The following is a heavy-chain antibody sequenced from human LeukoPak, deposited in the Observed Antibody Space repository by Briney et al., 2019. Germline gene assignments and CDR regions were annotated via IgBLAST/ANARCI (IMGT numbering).Heavy chain of an antibody. V-gene: IGHV3-48*03. Sequence: PGGSLRLSCAASGFTFNIYEMNWVRQAPGKGLEWVSYITSSGGTKYYADSVKRRFTISRDNAKNSLYLQMNRLRAEDTAVYYCARAYSAYDPFDYWGQGTLVTVSS. D-gene: IGHD5-12*01. CDR3: ARAYSAYDPFDY. CDR1: GFTFNIYE. CDR2: ITSSGGTK. J-gene: IGHJ4*02.